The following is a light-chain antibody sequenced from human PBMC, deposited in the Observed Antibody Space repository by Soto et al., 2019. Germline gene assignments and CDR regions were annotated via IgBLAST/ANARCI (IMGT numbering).Light chain of an antibody. CDR1: SSDVGGYNY. Sequence: QSVLTQPPSASGSPGQSVTISCTGTSSDVGGYNYVSWYQQHPGKAPKPMIYEVSKRPSGVPDRFSGSKSGNTASLTVSGLQAEDEADYYCSSYAGSNMVFGGGTKLTVL. J-gene: IGLJ2*01. V-gene: IGLV2-8*01. CDR2: EVS. CDR3: SSYAGSNMV.